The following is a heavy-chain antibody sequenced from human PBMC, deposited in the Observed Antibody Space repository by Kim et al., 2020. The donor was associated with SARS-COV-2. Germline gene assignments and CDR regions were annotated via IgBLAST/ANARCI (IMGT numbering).Heavy chain of an antibody. J-gene: IGHJ4*02. D-gene: IGHD2-15*01. Sequence: TPPISTRATISGDTSKNQFSLKLSAVAAADTAVYYCARAIVYSAGAFDYWGQGTLVTVSS. CDR3: ARAIVYSAGAFDY. V-gene: IGHV4-34*04.